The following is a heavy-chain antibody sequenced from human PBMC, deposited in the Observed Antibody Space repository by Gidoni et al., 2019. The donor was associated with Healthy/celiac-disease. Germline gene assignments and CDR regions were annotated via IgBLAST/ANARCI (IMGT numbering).Heavy chain of an antibody. V-gene: IGHV1-3*01. CDR1: GYNFTSYA. D-gene: IGHD2-15*01. CDR2: INAGNGNT. J-gene: IGHJ4*02. Sequence: QVQLVQSGAEVKKPGASVKVSCKAYGYNFTSYAMHWVRQAPGQRLEWMGWINAGNGNTKYSQKFQGRVTITRDTSASTAYMELSSLRSEDTAVYYCARVAGYCSCGSCPTNYYFDYWGQGTLVTVSS. CDR3: ARVAGYCSCGSCPTNYYFDY.